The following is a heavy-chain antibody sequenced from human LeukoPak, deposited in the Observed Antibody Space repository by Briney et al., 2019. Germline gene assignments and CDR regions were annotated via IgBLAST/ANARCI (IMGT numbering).Heavy chain of an antibody. CDR2: INHSGST. J-gene: IGHJ4*02. V-gene: IGHV4-34*01. Sequence: SETLSLTCAVYGGSFSGYYWSWIRQPPGKGLEWIGEINHSGSTNYNPSLKSRVTISVDTSKNQFSLKLSSETAADTAVYYCARGIAARPGYFDYWGQGTLVTVSS. CDR3: ARGIAARPGYFDY. CDR1: GGSFSGYY. D-gene: IGHD6-6*01.